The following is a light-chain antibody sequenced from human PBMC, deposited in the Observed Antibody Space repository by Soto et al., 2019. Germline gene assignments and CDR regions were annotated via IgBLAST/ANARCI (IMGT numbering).Light chain of an antibody. V-gene: IGKV1-12*01. Sequence: DIQMTQSPSFVSASVGDRVTITCRASQGITSWLAWYQQKPGRAPKLLIHAASSLESGVPSRFSGSGSGTDFTLNISSLQHEDFATYYCQQTSSFPLTFGGGTKVEIK. CDR1: QGITSW. CDR2: AAS. J-gene: IGKJ4*01. CDR3: QQTSSFPLT.